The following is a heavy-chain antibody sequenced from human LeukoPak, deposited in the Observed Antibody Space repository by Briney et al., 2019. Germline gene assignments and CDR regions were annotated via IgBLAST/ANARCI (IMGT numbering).Heavy chain of an antibody. Sequence: GGSLRLSCAASGFTFSGYSMNWVRQAPGKGLEWVSSISSSSSYIYYADSVKGRFTISRDNAKNSLYLQMNSLRAEDTAVYYCARPRGVGATYCDYWGQGTLVTVSS. CDR1: GFTFSGYS. V-gene: IGHV3-21*01. J-gene: IGHJ4*02. CDR3: ARPRGVGATYCDY. CDR2: ISSSSSYI. D-gene: IGHD1-26*01.